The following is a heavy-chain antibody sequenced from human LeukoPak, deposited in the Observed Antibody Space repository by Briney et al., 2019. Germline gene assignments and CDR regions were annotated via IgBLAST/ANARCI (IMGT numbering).Heavy chain of an antibody. CDR2: IKQDGSEK. Sequence: PGGSLRLSCVGSGFSLSGYWMSWVRQAPGKGLEWVANIKQDGSEKQYVDSVRGRFTISRDNAKNSLYLQMNSLRVEDTAVYYCARDGFVGAADYWGQGTPVTVSS. D-gene: IGHD6-13*01. CDR1: GFSLSGYW. J-gene: IGHJ4*02. V-gene: IGHV3-7*01. CDR3: ARDGFVGAADY.